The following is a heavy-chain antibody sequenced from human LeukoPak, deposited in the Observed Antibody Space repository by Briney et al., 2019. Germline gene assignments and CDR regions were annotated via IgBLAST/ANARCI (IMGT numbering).Heavy chain of an antibody. CDR3: ARAVPGFDY. CDR2: ISTSSTYT. Sequence: GGSLRLSCAASGFTFSRQSMNWIRQAPGKGLEWVSSISTSSTYTYYADSVKGRFTISRDNAKNSLHLQMDSLRAEDTAVYYCARAVPGFDYWGQGTLVTVSS. J-gene: IGHJ4*02. V-gene: IGHV3-21*01. CDR1: GFTFSRQS.